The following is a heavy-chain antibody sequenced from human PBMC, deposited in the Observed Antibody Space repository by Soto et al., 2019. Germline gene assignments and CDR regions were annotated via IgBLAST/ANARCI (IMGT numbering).Heavy chain of an antibody. J-gene: IGHJ3*02. Sequence: QVQLQESGPGLVKPSQTLSLTCTVSGGSISSGGYYWSWIRQHPGKGLEWIGYIYYSGSTYYNPSLKSRVTISVDTSKNQFSLKLSSVTAADTAVYYCARDRKEPYNDYYDSSGYYDAFDIWGQGTMVTVSS. CDR2: IYYSGST. CDR1: GGSISSGGYY. D-gene: IGHD3-22*01. V-gene: IGHV4-31*03. CDR3: ARDRKEPYNDYYDSSGYYDAFDI.